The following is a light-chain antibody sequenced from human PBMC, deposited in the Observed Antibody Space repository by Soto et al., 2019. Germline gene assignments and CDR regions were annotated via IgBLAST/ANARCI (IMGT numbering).Light chain of an antibody. CDR2: LNSDGSH. J-gene: IGLJ2*01. V-gene: IGLV4-69*01. CDR3: QTWGTGIYVV. CDR1: SGHSSYA. Sequence: QPVLTQSPSASASLGASVKLTCTLSSGHSSYAIAWHQQQPEKGPRYLMKLNSDGSHSKGDGIPDRFSGSSSGAERYLTISSLPSEDEADYYCQTWGTGIYVVFGGGTKLTVL.